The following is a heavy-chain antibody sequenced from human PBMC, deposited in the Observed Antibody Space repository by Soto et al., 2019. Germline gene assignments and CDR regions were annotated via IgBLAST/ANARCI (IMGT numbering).Heavy chain of an antibody. CDR2: IYHNGSP. Sequence: PSETLSLTCAVSGGSISSTNWWSWVRQSPGKGLEWIGEIYHNGSPDYNPSLKSRVTISVDKSKNQFSLNLTSVTAADTAIYYCVRDRALDSSGHWFDSWGQGTLVTVSS. J-gene: IGHJ5*01. D-gene: IGHD6-19*01. CDR3: VRDRALDSSGHWFDS. V-gene: IGHV4-4*02. CDR1: GGSISSTNW.